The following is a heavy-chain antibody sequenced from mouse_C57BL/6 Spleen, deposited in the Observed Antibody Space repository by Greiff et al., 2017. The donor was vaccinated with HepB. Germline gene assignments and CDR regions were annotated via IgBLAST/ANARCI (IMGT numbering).Heavy chain of an antibody. J-gene: IGHJ4*01. D-gene: IGHD1-1*01. CDR3: ARLYYDGSSYEAMDY. V-gene: IGHV1-55*01. Sequence: QVQLQQPGAELVKPGASVKMSCKASGYTFTSYWITWVKQRPGQGLEWIGDIYPGSGSTNYNEKFKSKATLTVDTSSSTAYMQLSSLTSEDSAVYYCARLYYDGSSYEAMDYWGQGTSVTVSS. CDR1: GYTFTSYW. CDR2: IYPGSGST.